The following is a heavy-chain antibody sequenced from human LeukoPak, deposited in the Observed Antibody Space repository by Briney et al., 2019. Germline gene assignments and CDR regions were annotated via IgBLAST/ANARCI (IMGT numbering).Heavy chain of an antibody. J-gene: IGHJ4*02. CDR1: GFTFSSYW. V-gene: IGHV3-7*01. Sequence: PGGSLRLSCAASGFTFSSYWMSWVRQAPGTGLEWVANIKQDGSEKYYVDSVKGRFTISRDNAKNSLYLQMNSLRSEDTAVYYCAKDLGLQVGASPFDYWGQGTLVTVSS. CDR2: IKQDGSEK. D-gene: IGHD1-26*01. CDR3: AKDLGLQVGASPFDY.